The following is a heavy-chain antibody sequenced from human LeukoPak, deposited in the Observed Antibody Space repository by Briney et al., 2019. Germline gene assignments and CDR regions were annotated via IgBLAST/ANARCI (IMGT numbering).Heavy chain of an antibody. V-gene: IGHV3-21*01. J-gene: IGHJ4*02. D-gene: IGHD3-10*01. CDR2: ISSSRSSI. CDR1: GFSFSSSW. Sequence: GGSLRLSCAASGFSFSSSWMHWARQVPGKGLEWVSSISSSRSSIYYADSMKGRLTISRDNAKISLYLQMNSLRAEDTAVYYCAKSFWWFGEFSPFDYWGQGTLVTVSS. CDR3: AKSFWWFGEFSPFDY.